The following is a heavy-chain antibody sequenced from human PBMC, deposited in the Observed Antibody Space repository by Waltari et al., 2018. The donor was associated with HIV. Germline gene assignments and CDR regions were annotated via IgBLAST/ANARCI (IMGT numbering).Heavy chain of an antibody. D-gene: IGHD6-6*01. CDR2: IYYSGRT. J-gene: IGHJ4*02. CDR1: GGSINSYY. Sequence: QVQLQESGPGLVKPSETLSLTCTVSGGSINSYYWSWIRQPPGKGLEWIGFIYYSGRTNYNPSLKSRVTISIDTSKNQFSLKLSSVTAADTAVYYCARVAGIAAPEGSYYFDYWGQGTLVTVSS. CDR3: ARVAGIAAPEGSYYFDY. V-gene: IGHV4-59*01.